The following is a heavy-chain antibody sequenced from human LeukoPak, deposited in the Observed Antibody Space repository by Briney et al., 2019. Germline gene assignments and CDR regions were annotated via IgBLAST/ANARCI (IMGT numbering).Heavy chain of an antibody. J-gene: IGHJ4*02. CDR3: ARALGYSYGYVVAY. D-gene: IGHD5-18*01. CDR1: GFIFINYS. Sequence: GGSLRLSCAASGFIFINYSMNWVRQAPGKGLEWVSSISSSSGTTYYADSVKGRFTISVDNAKNSLYLQMNSLRAEDTAVYYCARALGYSYGYVVAYWGQGTLVTVSS. CDR2: ISSSSGTT. V-gene: IGHV3-48*01.